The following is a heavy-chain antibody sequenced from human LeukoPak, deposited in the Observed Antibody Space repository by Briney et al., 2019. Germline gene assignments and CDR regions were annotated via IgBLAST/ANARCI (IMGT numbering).Heavy chain of an antibody. CDR1: GFTFSSYD. V-gene: IGHV3-13*01. CDR3: ARASSAGAFDI. Sequence: GGSLRLSCAASGFTFSSYDMHWVRQATGKGLEWVSAIGTAGDTYYPGSVKGRFTISRENAKNSLYLQMNSLRAGDTAVYYCARASSAGAFDIWGQGTLVTVSS. CDR2: IGTAGDT. J-gene: IGHJ4*02. D-gene: IGHD3-22*01.